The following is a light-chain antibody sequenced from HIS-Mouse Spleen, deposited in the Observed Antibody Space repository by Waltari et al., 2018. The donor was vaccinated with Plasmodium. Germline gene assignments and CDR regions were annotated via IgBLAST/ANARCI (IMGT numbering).Light chain of an antibody. CDR2: KDS. CDR1: ALPKQY. V-gene: IGLV3-25*03. Sequence: SYELTQPPSLSVSPGQTARLPCSGDALPKQYAYGYQQKPGQAPVLVIYKDSERPSGIPERFSGSSSGTTVTLTISGVQAEDEADYYCQSADSSGTYWVFGGGTKLTVL. CDR3: QSADSSGTYWV. J-gene: IGLJ3*02.